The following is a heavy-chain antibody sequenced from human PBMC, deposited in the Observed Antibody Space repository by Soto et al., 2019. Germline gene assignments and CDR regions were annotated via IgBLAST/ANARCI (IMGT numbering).Heavy chain of an antibody. Sequence: PSETLSLTCTVSGGSLSSYYWSWIRQPPGKGLEWIGYIYYSGSTNYNPSLKSRVTISVDTSKNQFSLKLSSVTAADTAVYYCERRGLDYGDLYFDYWGQGTLDTVSS. V-gene: IGHV4-59*01. CDR3: ERRGLDYGDLYFDY. J-gene: IGHJ4*02. D-gene: IGHD4-17*01. CDR2: IYYSGST. CDR1: GGSLSSYY.